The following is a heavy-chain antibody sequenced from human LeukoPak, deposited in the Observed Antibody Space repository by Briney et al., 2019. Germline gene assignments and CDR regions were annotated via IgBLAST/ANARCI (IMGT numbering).Heavy chain of an antibody. Sequence: GGSLRLSCAPSGFNLIHAWMTWVRQAPGKGLEWVSAISGSGGSTYYADSVKGRLTISRDNSKNTLYLQMNSLRAEDTAVYYCAKGHSTIDYWGQGTLVTVSS. CDR3: AKGHSTIDY. CDR1: GFNLIHAW. CDR2: ISGSGGST. J-gene: IGHJ4*02. D-gene: IGHD5-18*01. V-gene: IGHV3-23*01.